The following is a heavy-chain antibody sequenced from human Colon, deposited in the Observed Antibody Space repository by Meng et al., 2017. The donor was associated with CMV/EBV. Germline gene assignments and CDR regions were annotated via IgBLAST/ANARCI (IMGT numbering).Heavy chain of an antibody. CDR3: ARAEGDYRVDP. V-gene: IGHV3-23*01. D-gene: IGHD4-11*01. Sequence: GGSLKISCAASGFNLSSYAMTWVRQAPGKGLEWVSVITTSGGRHYADSVKGRFTISRDNSKSTVYLQMNSLRAEDTAQYYCARAEGDYRVDPWGQGTLVTVSS. CDR2: ITTSGGR. J-gene: IGHJ5*02. CDR1: GFNLSSYA.